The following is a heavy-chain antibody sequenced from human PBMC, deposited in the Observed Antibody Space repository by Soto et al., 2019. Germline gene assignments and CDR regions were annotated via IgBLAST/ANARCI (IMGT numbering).Heavy chain of an antibody. Sequence: QVQLVESGGGVVQPGRSLRLSCAASGFTFRNYGMHWVRQAPGKGLEWVAFIWYDGSKTYFADPVKGRFTISRDDSQNTLYLQMDSLTAEDTAVYYCAKSFYYYNSRRGGVLDYWGQGTLVTGSS. J-gene: IGHJ4*02. CDR2: IWYDGSKT. V-gene: IGHV3-30*02. CDR3: AKSFYYYNSRRGGVLDY. CDR1: GFTFRNYG. D-gene: IGHD5-12*01.